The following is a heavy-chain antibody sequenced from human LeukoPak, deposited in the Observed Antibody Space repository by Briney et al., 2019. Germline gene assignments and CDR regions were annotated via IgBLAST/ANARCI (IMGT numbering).Heavy chain of an antibody. Sequence: GGSLRLSCAASGFFFSTFGMSWVRQAPGKGLEWVSAISVGGGNTYYADSVKGRFTISRDNSRDTLYLQMNSLRAEDTAVYYCARDRTLSSPLDYWGQGTLVTVSS. D-gene: IGHD6-13*01. CDR1: GFFFSTFG. CDR3: ARDRTLSSPLDY. J-gene: IGHJ4*02. V-gene: IGHV3-23*01. CDR2: ISVGGGNT.